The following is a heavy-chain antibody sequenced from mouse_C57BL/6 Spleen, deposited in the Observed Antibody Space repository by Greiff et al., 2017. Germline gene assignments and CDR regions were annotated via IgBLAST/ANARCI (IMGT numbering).Heavy chain of an antibody. Sequence: QVQLQQSDAELVKPGASVKISCKVSGYTFTDHTIHWMKQRPEQGLEWIGYIYPRDGSTKYNEKFKGQATLTADKSSSTAYMQINSQTSEDSAVDLCARSPCTTVVTSYWYFDVWGTGTTVTVSS. J-gene: IGHJ1*03. CDR2: IYPRDGST. V-gene: IGHV1-78*01. D-gene: IGHD1-1*01. CDR1: GYTFTDHT. CDR3: ARSPCTTVVTSYWYFDV.